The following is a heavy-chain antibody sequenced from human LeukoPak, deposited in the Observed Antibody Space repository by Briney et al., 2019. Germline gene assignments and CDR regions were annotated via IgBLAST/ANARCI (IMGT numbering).Heavy chain of an antibody. J-gene: IGHJ4*02. D-gene: IGHD2/OR15-2a*01. V-gene: IGHV3-21*01. Sequence: GGSLRLSCAASGFTFSSYSMNWVRQAPGKGLEWVSSISSSSSYIYYADSVKGRFTISRDNAKNSLSLQMNNLRGEDTAVYYCATYLRSGPIDSWGQGTLDTVSS. CDR2: ISSSSSYI. CDR3: ATYLRSGPIDS. CDR1: GFTFSSYS.